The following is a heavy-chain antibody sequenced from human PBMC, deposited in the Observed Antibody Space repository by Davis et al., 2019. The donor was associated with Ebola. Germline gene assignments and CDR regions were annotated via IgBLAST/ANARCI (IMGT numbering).Heavy chain of an antibody. Sequence: PSETLSLTCTVSGGSISSGGYYWSWIRQHPGKGLEWIGYIYYSGSTYYNPSLKSRVTISVDASKNQFSLKLSSVTAADTAVYYCARGRPYYDFWSGYPQGGMDVWGQGTTVTVSS. CDR3: ARGRPYYDFWSGYPQGGMDV. CDR1: GGSISSGGYY. J-gene: IGHJ6*02. D-gene: IGHD3-3*01. V-gene: IGHV4-31*03. CDR2: IYYSGST.